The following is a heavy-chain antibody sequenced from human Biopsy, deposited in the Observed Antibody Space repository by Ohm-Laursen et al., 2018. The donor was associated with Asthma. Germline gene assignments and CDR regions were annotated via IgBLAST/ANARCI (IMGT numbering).Heavy chain of an antibody. CDR1: GFTFSSHA. J-gene: IGHJ4*02. CDR2: ISGSGGST. D-gene: IGHD3-3*01. CDR3: ASQSSGPDFWSGYYYFDY. Sequence: SLRLSCAAPGFTFSSHAMSWVRQAPGKGLEWVSAISGSGGSTYYADSVKGRFTISRDNSKNTLYLQMNSLRAEDTAVYYCASQSSGPDFWSGYYYFDYWGQGTLVTVSS. V-gene: IGHV3-23*01.